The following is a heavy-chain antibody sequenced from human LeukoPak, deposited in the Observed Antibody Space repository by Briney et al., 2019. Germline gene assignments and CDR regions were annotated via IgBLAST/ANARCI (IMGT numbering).Heavy chain of an antibody. CDR2: INHSGST. D-gene: IGHD2-2*01. J-gene: IGHJ5*02. CDR3: ARGSSPFVCSINSCRSYWSVL. V-gene: IGHV4-34*01. Sequence: SDTVSLTCAVWGGSFRGYYWRWIPQPPGKGLEWSGEINHSGSTNYNPSLKSRVTISVDPSKNQFPQKLSSVTAAHPAVYYCARGSSPFVCSINSCRSYWSVLWGGGTVVSVPS. CDR1: GGSFRGYY.